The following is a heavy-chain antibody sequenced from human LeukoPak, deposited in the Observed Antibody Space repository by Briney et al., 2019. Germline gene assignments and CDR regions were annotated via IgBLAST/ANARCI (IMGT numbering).Heavy chain of an antibody. J-gene: IGHJ4*02. CDR2: ISYDGSNK. V-gene: IGHV3-30*18. D-gene: IGHD3-3*01. CDR1: GVTFSSYG. Sequence: GGSLRLSCAASGVTFSSYGMHWVRQAPGKGLEWVAVISYDGSNKYYADSVKGRFTISRDNSKNTLYLQMNSLRAEDTAVYYCAKDLVRTSGCPGYWGQGTLVTVSS. CDR3: AKDLVRTSGCPGY.